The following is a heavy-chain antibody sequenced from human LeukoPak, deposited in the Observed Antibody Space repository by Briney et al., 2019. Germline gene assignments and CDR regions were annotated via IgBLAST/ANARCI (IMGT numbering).Heavy chain of an antibody. V-gene: IGHV3-48*01. Sequence: GGSLKLSCAASGFTFSSYSMNWVRQAPGKGLEWVSYISSSSSTIYYADSVKGRFTISRDNAKNSLYLQMNSLRAEDTAVYYCAREQDLDYWGQGTLVTVSS. CDR2: ISSSSSTI. CDR1: GFTFSSYS. CDR3: AREQDLDY. J-gene: IGHJ4*02.